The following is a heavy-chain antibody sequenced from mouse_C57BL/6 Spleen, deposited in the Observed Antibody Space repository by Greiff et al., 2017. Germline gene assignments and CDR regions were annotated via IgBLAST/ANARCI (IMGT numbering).Heavy chain of an antibody. CDR1: GYSFTSCYF. Sequence: VQLKQSGPGLVQPSQSLSLTCSVTGYSFTSCYFWYCIRQIPGNQLEWMGYRSNDGSNYYNASITNLISITRDTSRNLFFLRLNAVATEDTATYYCARGNGNWGFAYWGQGTLVTVSA. CDR2: RSNDGSN. V-gene: IGHV3-6*01. J-gene: IGHJ3*01. D-gene: IGHD2-1*01. CDR3: ARGNGNWGFAY.